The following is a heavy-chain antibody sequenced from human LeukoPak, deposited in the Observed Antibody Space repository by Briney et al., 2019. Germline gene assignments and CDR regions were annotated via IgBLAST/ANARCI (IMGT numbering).Heavy chain of an antibody. CDR2: ISGSGGST. CDR3: AKDLGGIAVAGTGIFFDY. V-gene: IGHV3-23*01. Sequence: GGSLRLSCAASGFTFSSYAMSWVRQAPGKGLEWVSAISGSGGSTYYADSVKGRFTISRDNSKNTLYLQMNSLRAEDTAVYYCAKDLGGIAVAGTGIFFDYWGQGTLVTVSS. CDR1: GFTFSSYA. D-gene: IGHD6-19*01. J-gene: IGHJ4*02.